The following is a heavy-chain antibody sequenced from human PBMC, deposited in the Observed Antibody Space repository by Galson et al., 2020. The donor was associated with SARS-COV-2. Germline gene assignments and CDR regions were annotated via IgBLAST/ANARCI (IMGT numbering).Heavy chain of an antibody. Sequence: GGSLRLSCAASGFTFSSYGMHWVRQAPGKGLEWVAVISYDGSNKYYADSVKGRFTISRDNSKNTLYLQMNSLRAEDTAVYYCARDLQYYDILTGYYPRTNYYYYGMDVWGQGTTVTVSS. CDR2: ISYDGSNK. D-gene: IGHD3-9*01. V-gene: IGHV3-30*03. J-gene: IGHJ6*02. CDR3: ARDLQYYDILTGYYPRTNYYYYGMDV. CDR1: GFTFSSYG.